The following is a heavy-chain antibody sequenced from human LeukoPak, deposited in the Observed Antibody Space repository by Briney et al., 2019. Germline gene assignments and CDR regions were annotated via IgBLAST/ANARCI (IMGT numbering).Heavy chain of an antibody. CDR2: LSGRGDNT. CDR1: GFTFSNYA. D-gene: IGHD1-26*01. Sequence: GGSLRLSCAASGFTFSNYAMTWVRQAPGEGLEWVSSLSGRGDNTFYADSVKGRFTVSRDNAKISLYLQMNNLRAEDTAVYYCASRGIIGATIDYWGQGTLVTVSS. V-gene: IGHV3-23*01. CDR3: ASRGIIGATIDY. J-gene: IGHJ4*02.